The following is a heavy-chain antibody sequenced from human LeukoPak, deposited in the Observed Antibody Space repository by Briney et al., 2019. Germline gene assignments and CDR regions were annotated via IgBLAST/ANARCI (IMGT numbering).Heavy chain of an antibody. D-gene: IGHD4-23*01. Sequence: SETLSLTCAVYSGSFSGYYWSWIRQPPGKGLEWIGEINHSGSTNYNPSLKSRVTISVDTSKNQFSLKLSSVTAADTAVYYCARGSIYGGNLYYFDYWGQGTLVTVSS. CDR3: ARGSIYGGNLYYFDY. J-gene: IGHJ4*02. CDR1: SGSFSGYY. V-gene: IGHV4-34*01. CDR2: INHSGST.